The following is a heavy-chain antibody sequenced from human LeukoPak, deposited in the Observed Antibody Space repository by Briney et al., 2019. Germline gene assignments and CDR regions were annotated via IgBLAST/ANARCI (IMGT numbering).Heavy chain of an antibody. CDR1: GGSSSGYY. Sequence: SETLSLSCAVYGGSSSGYYWGWIRQPPGKGLEWIGEINHSGSTNYNPSLKSRVTISVDTSKNQFSLKLSSVTAADTAVYYCAREPWIVVVISDAFDIWGQGTMVTVSS. J-gene: IGHJ3*02. CDR3: AREPWIVVVISDAFDI. CDR2: INHSGST. D-gene: IGHD3-22*01. V-gene: IGHV4-34*01.